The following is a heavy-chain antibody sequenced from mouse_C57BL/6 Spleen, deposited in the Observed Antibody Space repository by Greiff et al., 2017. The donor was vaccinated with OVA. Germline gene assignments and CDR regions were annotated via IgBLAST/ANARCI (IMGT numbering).Heavy chain of an antibody. CDR1: GYTFTSYW. CDR3: AREEPGFAY. V-gene: IGHV1-59*01. J-gene: IGHJ3*01. CDR2: IDPSDSYT. Sequence: VQLQQPGAELVRPGTSVKLSCKASGYTFTSYWMHWVKQRPGQGLEWIGVIDPSDSYTNYNQKFKGKATLTVDTSSSTAYMQLSSLTSEDSAVYYCAREEPGFAYWGQGTLVTVSA.